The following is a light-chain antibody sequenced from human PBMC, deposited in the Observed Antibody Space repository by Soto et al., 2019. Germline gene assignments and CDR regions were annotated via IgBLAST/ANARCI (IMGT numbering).Light chain of an antibody. CDR1: SSDVGDNY. CDR2: GHN. CDR3: QSFDNSVSGSGV. V-gene: IGLV2-8*01. Sequence: QSALTQPPSASGSPGQSVTISCTGTSSDVGDNYVSWYQQHLGKAPKLLVSGHNNRPSGVPDRFFGSKSGSSASLTIIGLQAEDEADYYCQSFDNSVSGSGVFGGGTKVTVL. J-gene: IGLJ3*02.